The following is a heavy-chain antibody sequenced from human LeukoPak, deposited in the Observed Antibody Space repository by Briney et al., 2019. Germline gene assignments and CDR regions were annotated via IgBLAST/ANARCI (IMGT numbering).Heavy chain of an antibody. CDR2: IVPILGIA. V-gene: IGHV1-69*04. CDR1: GGTFSSYA. J-gene: IGHJ3*02. CDR3: ARDIGGYGASGAFDI. D-gene: IGHD4-17*01. Sequence: SVKVSCKASGGTFSSYAISWVRRAPGQGLEWMGRIVPILGIANYAQKFQGRVTITADKSTSTAYMELSSLRSEDTAVYYCARDIGGYGASGAFDIWGQGTMVTVSS.